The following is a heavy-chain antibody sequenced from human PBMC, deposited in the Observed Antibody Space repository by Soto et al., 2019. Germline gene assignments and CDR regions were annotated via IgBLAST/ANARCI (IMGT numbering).Heavy chain of an antibody. J-gene: IGHJ4*02. D-gene: IGHD3-3*01. V-gene: IGHV3-73*01. CDR2: IRSKANSYAT. CDR1: GFTFSGSA. CDR3: TRTYYDFWSGYYSG. Sequence: GGSLRLSCAASGFTFSGSAMHWVRQASGKGLEWVGRIRSKANSYATAYAASVKGRFTISRDDSKNTAYLQMNSLKTEDTAVYYCTRTYYDFWSGYYSGWGQGTLVTVSS.